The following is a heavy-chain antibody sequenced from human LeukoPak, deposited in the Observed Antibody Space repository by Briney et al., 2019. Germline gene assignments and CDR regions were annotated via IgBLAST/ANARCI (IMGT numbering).Heavy chain of an antibody. J-gene: IGHJ4*02. V-gene: IGHV3-30-3*01. CDR3: AKAGDY. Sequence: QTGGSLRLSCAASGFTFSDYTMYWVRQAPGKGLEWVAVISYDGSNKYSADSVKGRFTISRDNSKNTLYLQMNSLRAEDTAMYYCAKAGDYWGQGTLVTVSS. CDR2: ISYDGSNK. CDR1: GFTFSDYT.